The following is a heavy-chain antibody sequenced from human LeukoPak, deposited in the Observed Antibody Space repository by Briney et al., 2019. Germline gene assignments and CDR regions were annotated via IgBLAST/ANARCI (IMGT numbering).Heavy chain of an antibody. J-gene: IGHJ4*02. Sequence: SETLSLTCTVSGGSISSSSYYWGWIRQPPGKGLEWIGSIYYSGSTYYNPSLKSRVTISVDTSKNQFSLKLSSVTAADTAVYYCALITDFDYWGQGTLVTVSS. CDR1: GGSISSSSYY. CDR3: ALITDFDY. CDR2: IYYSGST. V-gene: IGHV4-39*07. D-gene: IGHD3-16*01.